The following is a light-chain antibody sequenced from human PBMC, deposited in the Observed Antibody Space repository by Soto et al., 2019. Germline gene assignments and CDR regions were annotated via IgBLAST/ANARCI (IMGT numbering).Light chain of an antibody. CDR2: TAS. V-gene: IGKV1-39*01. CDR1: QTIRSY. CDR3: QQGYDIPLT. J-gene: IGKJ5*01. Sequence: DIQMTQSPSSLSASVGDRVSITCRASQTIRSYLNWFQQKPGEAPNLLIYTASTLQSGVPSRFSGSGSGTDFTLTISKLQPEDFATYYCQQGYDIPLTFGQGTRLDI.